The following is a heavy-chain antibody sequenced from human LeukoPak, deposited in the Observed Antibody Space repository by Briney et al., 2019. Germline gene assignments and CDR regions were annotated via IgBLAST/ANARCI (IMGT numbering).Heavy chain of an antibody. Sequence: SQTLSLTCAISGDSVSSNSAAWNWIRQSPSRGLEWLGRTYYRSKWYNDYAVSVKSRITINPDTSKNQFSLQLNSVTPEDTAVYYCAKARGYYYDSSGYYPDAFDIWGQGTMVTVSS. CDR3: AKARGYYYDSSGYYPDAFDI. CDR2: TYYRSKWYN. D-gene: IGHD3-22*01. CDR1: GDSVSSNSAA. J-gene: IGHJ3*02. V-gene: IGHV6-1*01.